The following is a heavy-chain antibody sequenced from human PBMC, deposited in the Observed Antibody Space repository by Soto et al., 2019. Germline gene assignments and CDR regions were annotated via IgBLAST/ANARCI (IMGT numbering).Heavy chain of an antibody. CDR3: ARGHEYGGNSDAFDL. D-gene: IGHD4-17*01. CDR1: GGTFSTSS. Sequence: QVHLVQSGAEVKKPGSSVKVSCKASGGTFSTSSINWLRQAPGQRPEWMGNILPVFGTADYAQKFRDRVTINADKSTNTAYMELRSLFSEDAAVYYCARGHEYGGNSDAFDLWGQGTVVTVSS. CDR2: ILPVFGTA. V-gene: IGHV1-69*14. J-gene: IGHJ3*01.